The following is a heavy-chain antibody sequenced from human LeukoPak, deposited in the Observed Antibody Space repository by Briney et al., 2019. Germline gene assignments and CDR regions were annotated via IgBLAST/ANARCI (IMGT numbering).Heavy chain of an antibody. J-gene: IGHJ6*03. CDR1: GFTVSSNY. CDR3: ARLYGGYYMDV. D-gene: IGHD4/OR15-4a*01. V-gene: IGHV3-66*04. CDR2: LYTGGNT. Sequence: GGSLRLSCEASGFTVSSNYMSWVRQAPGKGLEGVSLLYTGGNTYYADSVKGRFTISRDDSKNTLYLQMNSLRAEDTAVYHCARLYGGYYMDVWGKGTTVTVSS.